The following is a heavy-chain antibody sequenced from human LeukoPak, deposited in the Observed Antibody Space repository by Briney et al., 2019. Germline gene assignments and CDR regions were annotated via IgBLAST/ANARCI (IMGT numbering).Heavy chain of an antibody. D-gene: IGHD2-15*01. CDR1: GFTFSSYG. V-gene: IGHV3-23*01. CDR2: ISGSGGST. J-gene: IGHJ4*02. Sequence: GGSLRLSCAASGFTFSSYGMSWVRQAPGKGLEWVSAISGSGGSTYYADSVKGRFTVSRDNAKNSLYLLLNSLRAEDTAVYYCARDMSRYCSGGSCYSGAPVDYWGQGTPVTVSS. CDR3: ARDMSRYCSGGSCYSGAPVDY.